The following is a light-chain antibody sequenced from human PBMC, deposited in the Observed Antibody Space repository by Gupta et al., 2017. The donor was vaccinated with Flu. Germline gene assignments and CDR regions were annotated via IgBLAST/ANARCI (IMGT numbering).Light chain of an antibody. J-gene: IGKJ4*01. Sequence: DIQMTQSPSTVSASVGDRVTITCRASQNIGSWVAWYQQKPGKAPKVLIHAASTLETGVTSRFSGSGYGTDFTLTISRLQPEDFATYFCLQANSFPITFGGGTXVEVK. CDR3: LQANSFPIT. CDR2: AAS. V-gene: IGKV1-12*01. CDR1: QNIGSW.